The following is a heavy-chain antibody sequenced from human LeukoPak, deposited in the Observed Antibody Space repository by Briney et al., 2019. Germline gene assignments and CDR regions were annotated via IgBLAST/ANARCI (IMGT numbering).Heavy chain of an antibody. J-gene: IGHJ4*02. V-gene: IGHV3-15*01. CDR2: VKSKSGGGTT. CDR1: GFNFTDAW. CDR3: TTEWTLRKAFDC. D-gene: IGHD5/OR15-5a*01. Sequence: GGSLRLSCGTSGFNFTDAWMSWVRQAPGKGLEWVGRVKSKSGGGTTDYAAPVKGRLTISRDDSKNTLYLQMNSLKTEDTAVYYCTTEWTLRKAFDCWGQGTLVTVSS.